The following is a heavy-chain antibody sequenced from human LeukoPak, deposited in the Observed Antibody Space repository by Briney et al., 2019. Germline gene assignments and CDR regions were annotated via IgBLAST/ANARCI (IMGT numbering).Heavy chain of an antibody. V-gene: IGHV3-21*04. CDR3: AGDISSSGGLEY. J-gene: IGHJ4*02. CDR1: GFTFSSYS. Sequence: PGGSLRLSCAASGFTFSSYSMNWVRQAPGKGLEWVSFIRSSSTYISYSDSVKGRFTISRDNANNSLYLQMNSLRAEDTAVYYCAGDISSSGGLEYWGQGTLVTVSS. CDR2: IRSSSTYI. D-gene: IGHD6-6*01.